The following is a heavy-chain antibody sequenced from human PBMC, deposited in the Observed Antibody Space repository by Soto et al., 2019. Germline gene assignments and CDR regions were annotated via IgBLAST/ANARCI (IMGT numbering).Heavy chain of an antibody. CDR3: AKVITGTFYYFDY. CDR2: ISYDGSNK. J-gene: IGHJ4*02. Sequence: PGGSLRLSCAASGFTFSSYGMHWVRQAPGKGLEWVAVISYDGSNKYYADSVKGRFTISRDNSKNTLYLQMNSLRAEDTAVYYCAKVITGTFYYFDYWGQGPLVTVS. D-gene: IGHD1-7*01. V-gene: IGHV3-30*18. CDR1: GFTFSSYG.